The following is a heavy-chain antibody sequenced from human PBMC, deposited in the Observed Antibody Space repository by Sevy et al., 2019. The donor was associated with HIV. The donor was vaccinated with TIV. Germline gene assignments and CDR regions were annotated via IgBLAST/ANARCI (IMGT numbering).Heavy chain of an antibody. CDR3: ARDLTPAQYSSGWYDGFDY. D-gene: IGHD6-19*01. CDR2: IIPIFGTA. CDR1: GGTFSSYA. V-gene: IGHV1-69*13. Sequence: ASVKVSCKASGGTFSSYAISWVRQAPGQGLEWMGGIIPIFGTANYAQKFQGRVTITADESTSTAYMELSSLRSEDTAVYYCARDLTPAQYSSGWYDGFDYWGQGTLVTVSS. J-gene: IGHJ4*02.